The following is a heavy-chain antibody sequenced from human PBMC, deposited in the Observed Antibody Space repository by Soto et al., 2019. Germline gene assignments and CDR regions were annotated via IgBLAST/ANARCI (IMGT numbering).Heavy chain of an antibody. D-gene: IGHD1-26*01. CDR3: AREEGGLVP. CDR2: ISYDGSNK. Sequence: QVQLVESGGGVVQPGRSLRLSCAASGFTFSSYAMHWVRQAPGKGLEWVAVISYDGSNKYYADSVKGRFTISRDNSKNTLYLQMNSLRAEDTAVYYCAREEGGLVPWGQGTLVTVSS. CDR1: GFTFSSYA. V-gene: IGHV3-30-3*01. J-gene: IGHJ5*02.